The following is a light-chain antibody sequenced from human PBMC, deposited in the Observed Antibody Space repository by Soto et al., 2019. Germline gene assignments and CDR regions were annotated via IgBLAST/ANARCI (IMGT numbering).Light chain of an antibody. CDR1: SSNIGSSN. CDR2: TNN. CDR3: AAWDDSLNGRV. J-gene: IGLJ1*01. V-gene: IGLV1-44*01. Sequence: QSVLTQPRSVSGSPGQSVTISCSGSSSNIGSSNVNWYQQLPGTAPKLLIYTNNQRPSGVPDRFSGSKSGTSASLAISGLQSEDEADYYCAAWDDSLNGRVFGTGTKVTVL.